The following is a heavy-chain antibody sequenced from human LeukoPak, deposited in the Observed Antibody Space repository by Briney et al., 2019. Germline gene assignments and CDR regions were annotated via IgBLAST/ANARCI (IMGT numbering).Heavy chain of an antibody. J-gene: IGHJ6*03. Sequence: SETLSLTCTVSGGSISSYYWSWIRQPAGKGLEWIGRIHTSGSTNYNPSLKSRVTMSVDTSKNQFSLKLSSVTAADTAVYYCARGQYIYGDYRRYMDVWGKGTTVTISS. CDR1: GGSISSYY. V-gene: IGHV4-4*07. D-gene: IGHD4-17*01. CDR2: IHTSGST. CDR3: ARGQYIYGDYRRYMDV.